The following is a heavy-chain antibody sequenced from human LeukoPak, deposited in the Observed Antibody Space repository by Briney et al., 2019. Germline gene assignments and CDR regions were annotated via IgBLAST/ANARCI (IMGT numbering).Heavy chain of an antibody. J-gene: IGHJ4*02. CDR2: ISYDGGNK. CDR3: AKDRKSSSWYIFDY. Sequence: GGSLRLSCAASGFTFSSYGMHWVRQAPGKGLEWVAVISYDGGNKYYADSVKGRFTISRDNSKNTLYLQMNSLRAEDTAVYYCAKDRKSSSWYIFDYWGQGTLVTVSS. CDR1: GFTFSSYG. V-gene: IGHV3-30*18. D-gene: IGHD6-13*01.